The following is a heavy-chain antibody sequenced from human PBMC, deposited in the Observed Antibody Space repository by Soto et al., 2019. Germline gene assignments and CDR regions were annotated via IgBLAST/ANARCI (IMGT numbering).Heavy chain of an antibody. V-gene: IGHV3-64*01. Sequence: EVQLVESGGGLVQPGGSLRLSCAASGFTISSYAMHWVRQAPGKGLAYVSGISPDGGSTYYANSVRGRFTISRDNSKSTLYLQMGSLRAEDLAVYYCARGQTWAHFDYWGQGTLVTVSS. J-gene: IGHJ4*02. CDR1: GFTISSYA. CDR3: ARGQTWAHFDY. D-gene: IGHD1-26*01. CDR2: ISPDGGST.